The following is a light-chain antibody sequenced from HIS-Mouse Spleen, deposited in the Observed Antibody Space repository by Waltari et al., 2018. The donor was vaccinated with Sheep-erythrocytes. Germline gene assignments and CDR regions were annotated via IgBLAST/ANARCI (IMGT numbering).Light chain of an antibody. CDR2: DVS. CDR1: SSDVGGYNY. V-gene: IGLV2-11*01. J-gene: IGLJ1*01. Sequence: QSALTQPRSVSGSPGPSVTISCPGTSSDVGGYNYVSWYQPHPGKAPKLMIYDVSKRPSGVPDRFSGSKSGNTASLTISGLQAEDEADYYCCSYAGSFYVFGTGTKVTVL. CDR3: CSYAGSFYV.